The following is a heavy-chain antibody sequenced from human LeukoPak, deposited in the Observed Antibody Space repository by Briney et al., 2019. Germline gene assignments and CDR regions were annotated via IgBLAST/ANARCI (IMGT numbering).Heavy chain of an antibody. CDR3: AKDGAD. CDR1: GFTFSNYD. J-gene: IGHJ4*02. Sequence: GGSLRLFCAASGFTFSNYDMQWVRQAPGKRLEWVAVISYDGNKIFYPDSVKGRFTISRDNSKDTLYLQMNSLRPEDMATYYCAKDGADWGQGTLVTVSS. V-gene: IGHV3-30-3*01. CDR2: ISYDGNKI. D-gene: IGHD3-16*01.